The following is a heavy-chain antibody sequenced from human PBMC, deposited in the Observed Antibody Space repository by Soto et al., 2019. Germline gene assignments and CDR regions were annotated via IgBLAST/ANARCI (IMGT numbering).Heavy chain of an antibody. D-gene: IGHD3-10*01. CDR3: ARGRGLLWFGRFDY. CDR1: GGTFSSYA. CDR2: IISIFGTA. Sequence: QVQLVQSGAEVKKPGSSVKVSCKASGGTFSSYAISWVRQAPGQGREWMGGIISIFGTANYAQKFQGRVTITADEPTSTAYKELSSLRSEDTAVYYCARGRGLLWFGRFDYWGQGTLVTVSS. V-gene: IGHV1-69*01. J-gene: IGHJ4*02.